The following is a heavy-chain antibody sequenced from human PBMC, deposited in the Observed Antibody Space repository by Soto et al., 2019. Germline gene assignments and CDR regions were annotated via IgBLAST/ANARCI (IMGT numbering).Heavy chain of an antibody. D-gene: IGHD3-10*01. V-gene: IGHV3-23*01. J-gene: IGHJ6*02. Sequence: DVQLLESGGGLAHPGGSLRLSCGVSGFSFSDRAMSWVRQAPGKGLEWVSAMSGDEGSAYYADSVRGRFTVSRDNSKNTLYLEMHSLRGEDTAVYYCAKVRSWNSFYKIEGQNYYALDVWGRGTTVTVSS. CDR1: GFSFSDRA. CDR3: AKVRSWNSFYKIEGQNYYALDV. CDR2: MSGDEGSA.